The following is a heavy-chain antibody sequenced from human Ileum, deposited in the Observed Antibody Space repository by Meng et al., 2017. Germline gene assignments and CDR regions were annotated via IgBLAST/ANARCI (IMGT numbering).Heavy chain of an antibody. CDR1: GGSFSGYY. CDR3: ARYGGSGSYWHFDP. D-gene: IGHD3-10*01. J-gene: IGHJ2*01. Sequence: QVQLQQWGAGLLKPSETLSLTCAVYGGSFSGYYWTWIRQPPGKGLEWIGEINHSGRTNYNQSLKSRGTMSIDTSKIQFSLKMSSVTAADAAVYYCARYGGSGSYWHFDPWGRGTLVTVSS. CDR2: INHSGRT. V-gene: IGHV4-34*01.